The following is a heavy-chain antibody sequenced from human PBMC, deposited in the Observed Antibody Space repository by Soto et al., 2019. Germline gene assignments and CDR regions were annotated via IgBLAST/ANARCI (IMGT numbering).Heavy chain of an antibody. Sequence: SETLSLTCTVSGGSISSYYWSWIRQPPWKGLEWIGYIYYGGATTYNPSLKSRVTISLGTPKKHFYLNLRSVTAADTAVYFCARLHNSSDWTDFDFWGQGTRVTVS. J-gene: IGHJ4*02. CDR1: GGSISSYY. CDR2: IYYGGAT. CDR3: ARLHNSSDWTDFDF. D-gene: IGHD6-19*01. V-gene: IGHV4-59*08.